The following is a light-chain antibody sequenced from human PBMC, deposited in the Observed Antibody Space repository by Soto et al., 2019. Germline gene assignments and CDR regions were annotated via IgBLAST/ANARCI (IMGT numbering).Light chain of an antibody. Sequence: QSALTQPRSVSGSPGQSVTISCTGTSSDVGGYNYVSWYQQHPGKAPKLMIYDVSKRPSGVPDRFSGSKSGNTAALTISGLGAEDGADYYCCSYAGSYPFVFASGTKPTVL. CDR2: DVS. V-gene: IGLV2-11*01. CDR3: CSYAGSYPFV. J-gene: IGLJ1*01. CDR1: SSDVGGYNY.